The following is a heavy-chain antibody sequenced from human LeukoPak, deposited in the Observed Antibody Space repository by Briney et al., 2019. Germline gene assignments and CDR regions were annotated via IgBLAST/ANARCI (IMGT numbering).Heavy chain of an antibody. D-gene: IGHD3-9*01. CDR3: VKDRDHDILTAVFDY. CDR2: ISSNGGST. Sequence: GGSLRLSCSASGFTFSSYAMHWVRQAPGKGLEYASAISSNGGSTYYADSVKGRFTISRDNSKNTLYLQMSSLRGEDTAVYYCVKDRDHDILTAVFDYWGQGTLVTVSS. J-gene: IGHJ4*02. V-gene: IGHV3-64D*06. CDR1: GFTFSSYA.